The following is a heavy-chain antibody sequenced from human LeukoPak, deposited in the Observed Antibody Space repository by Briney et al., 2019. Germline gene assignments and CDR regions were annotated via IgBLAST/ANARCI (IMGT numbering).Heavy chain of an antibody. Sequence: PSETLSLTCTVSGGSISSSSYYWGWIRQPPGKGLEWIGSIYYSGSTYYNPSLKSRVTISVDTPKNQFSLKLSSVTAADTAVYYCARGPSYYDFWSDDNHWFDPWGQGTLVTVSS. CDR3: ARGPSYYDFWSDDNHWFDP. CDR2: IYYSGST. J-gene: IGHJ5*02. CDR1: GGSISSSSYY. D-gene: IGHD3-3*01. V-gene: IGHV4-39*07.